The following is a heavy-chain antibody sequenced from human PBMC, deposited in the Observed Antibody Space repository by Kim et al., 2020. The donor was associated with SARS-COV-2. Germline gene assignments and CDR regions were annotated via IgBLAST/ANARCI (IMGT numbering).Heavy chain of an antibody. CDR3: ARHPRDCFRTLPYYFDY. CDR1: GGSISSSSYY. Sequence: SETLSLTCTVSGGSISSSSYYWGWIRQPPGKGLEWIGSIYYSGSTYYNPSLKSRVTISVDTSKNQFSLKLSSLTAADTAVYYCARHPRDCFRTLPYYFDYWGQGTLVTVSS. V-gene: IGHV4-39*01. J-gene: IGHJ4*02. D-gene: IGHD2-21*01. CDR2: IYYSGST.